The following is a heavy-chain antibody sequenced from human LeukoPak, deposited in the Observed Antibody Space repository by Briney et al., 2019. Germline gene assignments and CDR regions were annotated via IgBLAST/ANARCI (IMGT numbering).Heavy chain of an antibody. J-gene: IGHJ6*03. D-gene: IGHD3/OR15-3a*01. CDR3: ARRTGYLNYYYYYYMDV. Sequence: SETLSLTCTVSGGSISSHYWSWIRQPPGKELEWIGYIYYSGSTNYNPSLKSRVTISVDTSRNQFSLKLSSVTAADSAVYYCARRTGYLNYYYYYYMDVWGNGTTVTVSS. CDR2: IYYSGST. CDR1: GGSISSHY. V-gene: IGHV4-59*11.